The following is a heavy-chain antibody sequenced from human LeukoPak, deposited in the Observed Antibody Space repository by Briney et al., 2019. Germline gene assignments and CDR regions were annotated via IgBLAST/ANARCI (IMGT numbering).Heavy chain of an antibody. CDR2: IYSGGST. CDR1: GFTVSSNY. Sequence: GGSLRLSCAASGFTVSSNYMSWVRQAPGKGLEWVSVIYSGGSTYYADSVKGRFTISRDNSKNTLYLQMNSLRAEDTAVYYCARSPLFNYYDSSGYNDYWGQGTLVTVSS. CDR3: ARSPLFNYYDSSGYNDY. J-gene: IGHJ4*02. V-gene: IGHV3-53*05. D-gene: IGHD3-22*01.